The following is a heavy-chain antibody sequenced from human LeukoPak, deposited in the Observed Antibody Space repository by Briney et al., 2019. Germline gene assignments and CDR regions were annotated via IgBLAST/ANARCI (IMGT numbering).Heavy chain of an antibody. Sequence: GGSPRLSCGASGFTFSSYAMSWVRQAPGKGLEWVSAITGSGGYTYYADSVKGRFTISRDNSKNTLYMQINSLRAEDTALYYCAKRSRDSGGWFDSWGQGTLVTVSS. CDR1: GFTFSSYA. D-gene: IGHD6-19*01. CDR3: AKRSRDSGGWFDS. CDR2: ITGSGGYT. J-gene: IGHJ5*01. V-gene: IGHV3-23*01.